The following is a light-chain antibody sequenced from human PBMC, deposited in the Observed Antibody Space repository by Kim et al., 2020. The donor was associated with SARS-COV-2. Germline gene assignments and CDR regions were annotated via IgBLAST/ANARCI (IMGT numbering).Light chain of an antibody. CDR2: EVI. CDR1: SSDVGPYNL. J-gene: IGLJ1*01. CDR3: CSYAGSSSYV. Sequence: GQSITISCTRTSSDVGPYNLVAWYQQFPGTAPKLIIYEVIKRPSGVSNRFSGSKSGNTASLTISGLQAEDEADYYCCSYAGSSSYVFGGGTKVTVL. V-gene: IGLV2-23*02.